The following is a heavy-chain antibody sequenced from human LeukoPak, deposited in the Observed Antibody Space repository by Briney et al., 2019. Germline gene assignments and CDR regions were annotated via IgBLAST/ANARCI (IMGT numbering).Heavy chain of an antibody. V-gene: IGHV3-53*01. CDR3: ARGDRGTGQHFDY. D-gene: IGHD1-1*01. Sequence: GGSLRLSCAASGFAVSNNYMTWVRQAPGKGLEGVSIIFAGVGTYYADSVRGRFTISRDNSQNTLYLQMNSLEAEDAAVYYCARGDRGTGQHFDYWGQGTLVIVS. J-gene: IGHJ4*02. CDR1: GFAVSNNY. CDR2: IFAGVGT.